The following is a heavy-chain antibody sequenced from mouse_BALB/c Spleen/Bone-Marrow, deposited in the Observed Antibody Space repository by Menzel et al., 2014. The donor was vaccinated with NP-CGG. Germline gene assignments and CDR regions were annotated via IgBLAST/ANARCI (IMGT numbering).Heavy chain of an antibody. CDR1: GFSLTNYG. D-gene: IGHD3-2*02. V-gene: IGHV2-9*02. Sequence: QVHVKQSGPGLVAPSQSLSITCTVSGFSLTNYGVHWVRQPPEKGLEWLGVIWAGGSTNYNSALMSRLSISKDNSKSQVFLKMNSLQTDDTAMYYCARVTSSAVGAMDYWGQGTSVTVSS. J-gene: IGHJ4*01. CDR3: ARVTSSAVGAMDY. CDR2: IWAGGST.